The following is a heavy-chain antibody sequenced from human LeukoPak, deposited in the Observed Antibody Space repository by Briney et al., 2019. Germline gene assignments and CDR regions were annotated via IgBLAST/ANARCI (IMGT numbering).Heavy chain of an antibody. CDR1: GFTFSSHG. CDR3: AKDSDIAVAGSDEALDV. V-gene: IGHV3-30*18. D-gene: IGHD6-19*01. Sequence: GRSLRLPCAASGFTFSSHGMHWVSQPPGKGLEWVALISFDGSIEYYVDSVKGRFTISRDNSKNTLFLQMNSLRPEDTAVYYCAKDSDIAVAGSDEALDVWGQGTMGTGSS. J-gene: IGHJ3*01. CDR2: ISFDGSIE.